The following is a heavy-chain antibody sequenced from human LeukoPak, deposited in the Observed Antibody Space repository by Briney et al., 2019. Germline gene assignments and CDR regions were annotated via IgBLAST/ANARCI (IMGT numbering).Heavy chain of an antibody. J-gene: IGHJ4*02. V-gene: IGHV3-74*01. CDR2: INSDGSST. CDR1: GFTFSSYW. Sequence: GGSLRLSCAASGFTFSSYWMHWVRQAPGKGLVWVSRINSDGSSTNYADSVKGRFTISRDNAKNTLYLQMNSLRAEDTAVYYCARDFVEMATIRYFDYWDQGTLVTVSS. D-gene: IGHD5-12*01. CDR3: ARDFVEMATIRYFDY.